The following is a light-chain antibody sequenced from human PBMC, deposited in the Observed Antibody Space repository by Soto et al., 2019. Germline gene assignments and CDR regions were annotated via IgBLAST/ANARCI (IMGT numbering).Light chain of an antibody. Sequence: EIVLTQSPGTLSLSPEEIATLSCRASQSVSGSYLAWYQQKPGQAPRLLIYSTSSWATDIPDRFSGSGSGTDFTLTISRLEPEDFAVYYCQQFGSSPWTSGQGTKVEI. CDR3: QQFGSSPWT. J-gene: IGKJ1*01. CDR2: STS. V-gene: IGKV3-20*01. CDR1: QSVSGSY.